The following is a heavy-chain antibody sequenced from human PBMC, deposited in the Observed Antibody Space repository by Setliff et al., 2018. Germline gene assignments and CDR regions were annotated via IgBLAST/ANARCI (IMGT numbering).Heavy chain of an antibody. CDR1: GGSISSGSYY. Sequence: PSETLSLTCTVSGGSISSGSYYWSWIRQPAGKGLEWIGRIYTSGSTNYNPSLKSRVTISVDTSKNRFSLKLSSVTAADTAVYYCARGAGWCCDSSGYYYDYWGQGTLVTVSS. CDR2: IYTSGST. V-gene: IGHV4-61*02. CDR3: ARGAGWCCDSSGYYYDY. J-gene: IGHJ4*02. D-gene: IGHD3-22*01.